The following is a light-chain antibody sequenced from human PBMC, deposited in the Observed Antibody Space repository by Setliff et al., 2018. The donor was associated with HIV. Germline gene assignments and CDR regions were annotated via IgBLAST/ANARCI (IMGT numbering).Light chain of an antibody. J-gene: IGLJ1*01. CDR3: ASWDDSLKVYV. V-gene: IGLV1-44*01. Sequence: QSVLTQPPSASGTPGQSVTISCSGSHSNIGTTTVNWYQRLPGAAPKLIIYTNSHRPSGVPDRFSGSKSGTSASLAMSGLRSEDEAEYYCASWDDSLKVYVFGSGTKVTVL. CDR2: TNS. CDR1: HSNIGTTT.